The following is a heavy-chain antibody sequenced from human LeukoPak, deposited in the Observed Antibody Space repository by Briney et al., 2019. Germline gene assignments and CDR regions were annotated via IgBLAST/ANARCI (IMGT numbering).Heavy chain of an antibody. V-gene: IGHV4-39*01. J-gene: IGHJ5*02. CDR3: ARQVVVVPAAKGLYYDFWSGLPVYWFDP. CDR1: GGSISSSSYS. CDR2: IYYSGIT. D-gene: IGHD2-2*01. Sequence: PSETLSLXCTVSGGSISSSSYSWGWSRQPPGKGLEWIGNIYYSGITYYNPCLKSQVTISVDTSKNQFSLKLSSVTAADTAVYYCARQVVVVPAAKGLYYDFWSGLPVYWFDPWGQGTLVTVSS.